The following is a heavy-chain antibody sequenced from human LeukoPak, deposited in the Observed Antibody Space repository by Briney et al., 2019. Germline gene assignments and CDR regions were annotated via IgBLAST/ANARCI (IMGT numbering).Heavy chain of an antibody. CDR1: GFTFSSYG. CDR2: ISYDGSNK. Sequence: GGSLRLSYAASGFTFSSYGMHWVRQAPGKGLEWVAVISYDGSNKYYADSVKGRFTISRDNSKNTLYLQMNSLRAEDTAVYYCAKDRLERRGRVSRICNWFDPWGQGTLVTVSS. V-gene: IGHV3-30*18. CDR3: AKDRLERRGRVSRICNWFDP. J-gene: IGHJ5*02. D-gene: IGHD1-1*01.